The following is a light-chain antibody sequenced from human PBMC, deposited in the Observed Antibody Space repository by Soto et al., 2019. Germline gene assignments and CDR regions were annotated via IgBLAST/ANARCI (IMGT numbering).Light chain of an antibody. CDR2: WAS. V-gene: IGKV4-1*01. Sequence: DIVMTQSPDSLAGSLDERATINCKSSQSVLYSSNNKSYLAWYQQKPGQPPKLLIYWASTRESGVPDRFSGSGSGTDFTLTISSLQAEDVAVYYCQQYYSTPTWTFGQGTKVEIK. J-gene: IGKJ1*01. CDR1: QSVLYSSNNKSY. CDR3: QQYYSTPTWT.